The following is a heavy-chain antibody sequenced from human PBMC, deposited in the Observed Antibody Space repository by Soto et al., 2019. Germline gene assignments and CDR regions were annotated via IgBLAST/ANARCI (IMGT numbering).Heavy chain of an antibody. D-gene: IGHD3-3*01. V-gene: IGHV3-23*01. CDR2: ISGSGGST. CDR3: AKDLEFTIFGVVTLNWFDP. J-gene: IGHJ5*02. CDR1: GFTFSSYA. Sequence: PGGSLRLSCAASGFTFSSYAMSWVRQAPGKGLEWVSAISGSGGSTYYADSVKGRFTISRDNSKNTLYLQMNSLRAEDTAVYYCAKDLEFTIFGVVTLNWFDPWGQGTLVTVSS.